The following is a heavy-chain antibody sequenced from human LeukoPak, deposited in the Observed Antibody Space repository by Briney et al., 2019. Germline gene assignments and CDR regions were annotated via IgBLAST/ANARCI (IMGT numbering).Heavy chain of an antibody. CDR2: INPSGGST. V-gene: IGHV1-46*01. J-gene: IGHJ6*04. CDR1: GYTFTNYY. CDR3: AELGITMIGGV. D-gene: IGHD3-10*02. Sequence: GASVKVSCKASGYTFTNYYIHWVRQAPGQGLECMGIINPSGGSTSYAQKFQGRVTMTRDMSTSTVYMELSSLRAEDTAVYYCAELGITMIGGVWGKGTTVTISS.